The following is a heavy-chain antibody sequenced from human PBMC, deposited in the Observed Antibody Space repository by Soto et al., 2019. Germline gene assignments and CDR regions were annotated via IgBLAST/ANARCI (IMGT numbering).Heavy chain of an antibody. V-gene: IGHV1-2*04. CDR2: INPNSGGT. CDR3: ARTNVGATPFDY. J-gene: IGHJ4*02. Sequence: ASVKVSCKASGYTFTGYYMHWVRQAPGQGLEGGGWINPNSGGTNYAQKFQGWVTMTRDPSISTAYMELGRLGSDDTAGYYCARTNVGATPFDYWGQGTLVTVSS. D-gene: IGHD1-26*01. CDR1: GYTFTGYY.